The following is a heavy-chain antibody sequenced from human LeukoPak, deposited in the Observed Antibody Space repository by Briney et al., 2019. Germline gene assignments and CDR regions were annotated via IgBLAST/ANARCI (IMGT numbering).Heavy chain of an antibody. J-gene: IGHJ4*02. CDR2: ISGSGGST. CDR3: AKCGYSSSWGGGYFDY. CDR1: GFTFSSYG. Sequence: PGGTLRLSCAASGFTFSSYGMSWVRQAPGKGLEWVSAISGSGGSTYYADSVKGRFTISRDNSKNTLFLQVNSLRAEDTAVYYCAKCGYSSSWGGGYFDYWGQGTLVTVSS. V-gene: IGHV3-23*01. D-gene: IGHD6-13*01.